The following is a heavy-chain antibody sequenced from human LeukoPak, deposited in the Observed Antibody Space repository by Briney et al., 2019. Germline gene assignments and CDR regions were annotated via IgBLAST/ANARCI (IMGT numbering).Heavy chain of an antibody. J-gene: IGHJ4*02. Sequence: SETLSLTGTVSGGSNSSYYWSWIRQPAGKGLEWIGRIYTSGSTNYNPSLKSRVAMSVDTSKNQFSLKLSSVTAADTAVYYCARGDYGSGSYYNVLDYWGQGTLVTVSS. CDR3: ARGDYGSGSYYNVLDY. CDR2: IYTSGST. CDR1: GGSNSSYY. V-gene: IGHV4-4*07. D-gene: IGHD3-10*01.